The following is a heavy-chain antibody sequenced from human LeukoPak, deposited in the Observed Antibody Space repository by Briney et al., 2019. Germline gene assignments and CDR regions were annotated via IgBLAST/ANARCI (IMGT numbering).Heavy chain of an antibody. CDR1: GDSSSGDVYF. J-gene: IGHJ4*02. D-gene: IGHD6-13*01. CDR2: IDYSGSA. Sequence: PSETLSLTCTVSGDSSSGDVYFWGWIRQTPEKGLEWIGYIDYSGSAHYNPSLKSRITLSVDMSQNQFSLQLSSVTAADTAVYYCARLAHGAASVGDRFDSWGRGTLVTVSS. CDR3: ARLAHGAASVGDRFDS. V-gene: IGHV4-39*01.